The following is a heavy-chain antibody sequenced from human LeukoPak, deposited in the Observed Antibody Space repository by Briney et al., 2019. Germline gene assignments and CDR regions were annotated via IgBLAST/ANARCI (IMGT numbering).Heavy chain of an antibody. D-gene: IGHD6-19*01. CDR3: AKGRHSSGWDGFDY. Sequence: GGSLRLSCAVSGFTFSSYAMSWVRQAPTKGLEWVSTISDGGTRTYYADYVKGRFTISRDNSKNTVYLEMNSLRAEDTAVYYCAKGRHSSGWDGFDYWGQGTLVTVSS. CDR2: ISDGGTRT. J-gene: IGHJ4*02. V-gene: IGHV3-23*01. CDR1: GFTFSSYA.